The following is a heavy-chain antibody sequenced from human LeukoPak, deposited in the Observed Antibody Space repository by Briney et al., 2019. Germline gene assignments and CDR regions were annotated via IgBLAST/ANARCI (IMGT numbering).Heavy chain of an antibody. Sequence: PGGSLRLSCAASGFTFSSYSMNWVRQAPGKGLEWVSYISSSSSTIYYADSVKGRFTISRDNAKNSLYLQMNSLRAEDTAVYYCARDRSPPSPLNNWNYDGPKYYFDYWGQGTLVTVSS. V-gene: IGHV3-48*01. CDR3: ARDRSPPSPLNNWNYDGPKYYFDY. D-gene: IGHD1-7*01. J-gene: IGHJ4*02. CDR2: ISSSSSTI. CDR1: GFTFSSYS.